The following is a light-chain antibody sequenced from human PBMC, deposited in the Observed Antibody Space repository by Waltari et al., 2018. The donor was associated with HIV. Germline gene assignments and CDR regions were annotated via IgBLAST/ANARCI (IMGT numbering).Light chain of an antibody. J-gene: IGKJ1*01. CDR3: QHYRDYPWT. CDR1: QGIISF. Sequence: DIQMTRSPSTLSASVGDRVTITCRASQGIISFFAWYQQKPGKAPNLLIYEASSLESGVPSRFSGSGSGTEFTLTISSLQPDDFATYYCQHYRDYPWTFGRGTKVEVK. CDR2: EAS. V-gene: IGKV1-5*03.